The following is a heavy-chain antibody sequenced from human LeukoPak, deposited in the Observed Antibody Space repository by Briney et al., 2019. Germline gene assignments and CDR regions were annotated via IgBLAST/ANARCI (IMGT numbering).Heavy chain of an antibody. D-gene: IGHD3-9*01. CDR3: TRTSDILTGYTPREAYYYYYHMDV. J-gene: IGHJ6*03. CDR1: GFTFSGSA. V-gene: IGHV3-73*01. Sequence: GGSLKLSCAASGFTFSGSAMHWVRQASGKGLEWVGRIRSKANSYATVYAASVKGRFTISRDDSKNTAYLQMNSLKTEDTAVYYCTRTSDILTGYTPREAYYYYYHMDVWGKGTTVTISS. CDR2: IRSKANSYAT.